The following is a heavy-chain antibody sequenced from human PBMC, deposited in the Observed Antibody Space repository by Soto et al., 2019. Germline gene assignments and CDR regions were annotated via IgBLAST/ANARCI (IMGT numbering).Heavy chain of an antibody. CDR3: ARESSYPYYDILTGYYSLDS. CDR2: FDPEDGET. D-gene: IGHD3-9*01. J-gene: IGHJ5*01. CDR1: GYTLTELS. Sequence: ASVKVSCKVSGYTLTELSMHWVRQAPGKGLEWMGGFDPEDGETIYAQKFQGRVTITRDTSASTAYMELSSLRSEDTAVYYCARESSYPYYDILTGYYSLDSWGQGTLVTGSS. V-gene: IGHV1-24*01.